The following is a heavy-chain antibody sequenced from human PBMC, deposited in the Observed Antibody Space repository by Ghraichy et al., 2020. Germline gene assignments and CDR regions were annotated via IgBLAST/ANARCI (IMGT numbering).Heavy chain of an antibody. D-gene: IGHD1-26*01. CDR2: IGEDGSQK. Sequence: GESLKISCAASGFTLRSYWMTWVRQAPGKGLEWVANIGEDGSQKYSVDSVKGRFIISRDNTKNSIYLQMSSLRAEDTAMYFCVRGAAERWGLQDGYHLASWGLGTLVTVSS. J-gene: IGHJ4*02. V-gene: IGHV3-7*03. CDR1: GFTLRSYW. CDR3: VRGAAERWGLQDGYHLAS.